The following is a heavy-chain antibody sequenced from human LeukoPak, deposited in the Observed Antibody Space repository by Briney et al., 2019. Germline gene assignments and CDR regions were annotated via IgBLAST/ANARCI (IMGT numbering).Heavy chain of an antibody. CDR3: ATADYYDSSGTPYYYYGMDV. Sequence: ASVKVSCKVSGYTLTKLSMHWVRQAPGKGLEWMGGFDPEDGETIYAQKFQGRVTMTEDTSTDTAYMELSSLRSEDTAVYYCATADYYDSSGTPYYYYGMDVWGQGTTVTVSS. J-gene: IGHJ6*02. CDR1: GYTLTKLS. V-gene: IGHV1-24*01. CDR2: FDPEDGET. D-gene: IGHD3-22*01.